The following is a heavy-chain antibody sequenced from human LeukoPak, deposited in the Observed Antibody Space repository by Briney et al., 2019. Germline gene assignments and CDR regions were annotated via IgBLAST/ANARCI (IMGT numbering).Heavy chain of an antibody. CDR2: IYPGDSDT. CDR3: ARHSGSGSYRSVFGY. J-gene: IGHJ4*02. CDR1: GYSSTNYW. V-gene: IGHV5-51*01. Sequence: GESLKISCKGSGYSSTNYWIGWVRQMPGKGLEWMGIIYPGDSDTRYSPSFQGQVTITADKSISTAYLTWSSLKASDTAMYYCARHSGSGSYRSVFGYWGQGTLVTVSS. D-gene: IGHD3-10*01.